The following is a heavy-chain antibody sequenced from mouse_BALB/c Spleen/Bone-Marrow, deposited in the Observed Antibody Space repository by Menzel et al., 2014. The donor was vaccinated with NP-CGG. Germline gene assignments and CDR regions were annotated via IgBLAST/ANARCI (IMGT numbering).Heavy chain of an antibody. Sequence: VQLQQSGADLAKPGASVKMSCTASGYTFTSYWMHWVRQRPGQGLEWIGYINPSTGYTEYNQKFKDKATLTADKSSSTAYMQLSSLTSEDSAVYYCASDCYFDDWGAGTTVTVSS. CDR3: ASDCYFDD. CDR1: GYTFTSYW. J-gene: IGHJ1*01. CDR2: INPSTGYT. V-gene: IGHV1-7*01.